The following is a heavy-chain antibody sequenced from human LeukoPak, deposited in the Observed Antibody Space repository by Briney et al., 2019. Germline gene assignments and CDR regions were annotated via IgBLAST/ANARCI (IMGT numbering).Heavy chain of an antibody. Sequence: SETLSLTCTVSGGSISSYYWSWIRQPPGKGLEWIGYIYYSGSTNYNPSLKSRVTISVDTSKNQFSLKPGSVTAADTAVYYCARGLLDGYTHPAAFDMWGQGTMVTVSS. CDR1: GGSISSYY. V-gene: IGHV4-59*01. J-gene: IGHJ3*02. D-gene: IGHD5-24*01. CDR3: ARGLLDGYTHPAAFDM. CDR2: IYYSGST.